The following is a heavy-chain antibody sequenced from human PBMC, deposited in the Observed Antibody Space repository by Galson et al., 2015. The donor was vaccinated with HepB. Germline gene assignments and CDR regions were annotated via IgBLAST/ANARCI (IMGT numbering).Heavy chain of an antibody. CDR2: ISTTSDNK. V-gene: IGHV3-48*01. CDR1: GFTFSSYT. Sequence: SCAASGFTFSSYTMNWVRQAPGKGLEWISYISTTSDNKFSADSVKGRFIISRDNAKNLLYLQMNSLRAEDTAVYYCTRIALSGSYWYFDYWGQGALVTVS. J-gene: IGHJ4*02. D-gene: IGHD1-26*01. CDR3: TRIALSGSYWYFDY.